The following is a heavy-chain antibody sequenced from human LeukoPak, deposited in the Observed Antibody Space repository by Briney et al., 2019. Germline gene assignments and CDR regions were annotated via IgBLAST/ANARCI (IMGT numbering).Heavy chain of an antibody. CDR2: ISSSSSYI. J-gene: IGHJ4*02. Sequence: GGSLRLSCAASGFTFSSYSVNWVRQAPGKGLEWVSSISSSSSYIYYADSVKGRFTISRDNAKNSLYLQMNSLRAEDTAVCYCARGIAAAGDDYWGQGTLVTVSS. CDR3: ARGIAAAGDDY. D-gene: IGHD6-13*01. CDR1: GFTFSSYS. V-gene: IGHV3-21*01.